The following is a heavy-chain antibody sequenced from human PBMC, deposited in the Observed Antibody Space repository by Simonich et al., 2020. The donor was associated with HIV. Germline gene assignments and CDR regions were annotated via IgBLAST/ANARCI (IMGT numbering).Heavy chain of an antibody. Sequence: QVQLQQWGAGLLKPSETLSLTCAVYGGSFSGYFWSWIRQPPGKGLEWIGENNHSGSTNYNPTLKRRVTISVDTSKNLFSLKLSSVTAADTAVYYCARSYSGSYYDYWGQGTLVTVSS. CDR1: GGSFSGYF. V-gene: IGHV4-34*01. CDR3: ARSYSGSYYDY. CDR2: NNHSGST. J-gene: IGHJ4*02. D-gene: IGHD1-26*01.